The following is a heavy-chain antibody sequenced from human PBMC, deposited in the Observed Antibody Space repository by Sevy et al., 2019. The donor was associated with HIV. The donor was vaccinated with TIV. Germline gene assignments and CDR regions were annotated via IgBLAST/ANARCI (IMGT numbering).Heavy chain of an antibody. J-gene: IGHJ5*02. Sequence: GGSLRLSCAASGFTFSSYAMHWVRQAPGKGLEWVAVISYDGSNKYYADSVKGRSTISRDNSKNTLYLQRNSLRAEDTAVYYCARDGDILTANWFDPWVQGTLVTVSS. CDR2: ISYDGSNK. CDR1: GFTFSSYA. V-gene: IGHV3-30*04. D-gene: IGHD3-9*01. CDR3: ARDGDILTANWFDP.